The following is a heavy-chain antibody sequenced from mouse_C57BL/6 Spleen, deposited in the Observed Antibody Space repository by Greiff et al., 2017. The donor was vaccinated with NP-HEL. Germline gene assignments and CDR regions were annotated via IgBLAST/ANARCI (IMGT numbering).Heavy chain of an antibody. J-gene: IGHJ2*01. V-gene: IGHV1-69*01. CDR1: GYTFTSYW. CDR2: IDPSDSYT. Sequence: QVQLQQPGAELVMPGASVKLSCKASGYTFTSYWMHWVKQRPGQGLEWIGEIDPSDSYTNYNQKFKGKSTLTVDKSSSTAYMQLSSLTSEDSAVYYCAKGLYGNYGDDWGQGTTLTVSS. CDR3: AKGLYGNYGDD. D-gene: IGHD2-1*01.